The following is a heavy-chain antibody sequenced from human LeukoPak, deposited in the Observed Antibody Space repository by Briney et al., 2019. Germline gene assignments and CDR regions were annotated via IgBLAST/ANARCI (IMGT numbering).Heavy chain of an antibody. J-gene: IGHJ4*02. D-gene: IGHD2-15*01. Sequence: GRSLRLSCVASGFTFSSYGMHWVRQAPGKGLEWVAVISYDGSNKYSADSVKGRFTISRDNSKNTLYLQMNSLRAEDTAVYYCAKGPYCSGGRVYPGHIYYWGEGALVTVSS. V-gene: IGHV3-30*18. CDR2: ISYDGSNK. CDR3: AKGPYCSGGRVYPGHIYY. CDR1: GFTFSSYG.